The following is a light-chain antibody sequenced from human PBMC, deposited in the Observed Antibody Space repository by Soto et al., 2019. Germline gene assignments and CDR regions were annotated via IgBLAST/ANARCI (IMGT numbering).Light chain of an antibody. CDR3: QQHGTSPIT. V-gene: IGKV3-20*01. Sequence: IELTQSPATLSLSPGERATLSCRASQSVSSTYLAWYQQKPGQAPRLLIYGASNRATGIPDRFSGSGSGTDFTLTISRLEPEDFAAYYCQQHGTSPITFGQGTRLEIK. CDR2: GAS. J-gene: IGKJ5*01. CDR1: QSVSSTY.